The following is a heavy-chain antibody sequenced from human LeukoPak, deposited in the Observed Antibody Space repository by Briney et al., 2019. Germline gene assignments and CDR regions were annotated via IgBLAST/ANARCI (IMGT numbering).Heavy chain of an antibody. CDR2: ISYDGSNK. J-gene: IGHJ4*02. D-gene: IGHD3-10*01. Sequence: PGRSLRLSCAASGFTFSSYAMHWVRQAPGKGLEWVAVISYDGSNKYYADSVKGRFTISRDNSKNTLYLQMNSLRAEDTAVYYCARASRHYYGSGSYDFDCWGQGTLVTVSS. CDR3: ARASRHYYGSGSYDFDC. CDR1: GFTFSSYA. V-gene: IGHV3-30-3*01.